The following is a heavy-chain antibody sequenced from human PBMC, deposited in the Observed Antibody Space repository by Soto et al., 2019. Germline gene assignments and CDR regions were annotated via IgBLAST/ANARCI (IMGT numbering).Heavy chain of an antibody. CDR3: ARDAAIGMNDY. J-gene: IGHJ4*02. V-gene: IGHV1-18*01. D-gene: IGHD1-20*01. Sequence: QVQLVQSGAEVKKPGASVKVSCKASGYTFTSYGISWVRQAPGQGLEWMGWISAYNGNKKYAQKVQGRVTMTTDTATTTAYMEVRSLRTADTAVYYCARDAAIGMNDYWGQGTLVTVAS. CDR2: ISAYNGNK. CDR1: GYTFTSYG.